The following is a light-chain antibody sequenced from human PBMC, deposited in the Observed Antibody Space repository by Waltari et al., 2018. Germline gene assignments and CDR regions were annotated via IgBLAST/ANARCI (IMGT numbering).Light chain of an antibody. CDR2: EAS. V-gene: IGLV2-14*01. CDR1: SSDVGAYKY. Sequence: QSALTQPASVSGSPGQSITISCLGPSSDVGAYKYVSWFQQHPGKAPKLIIYEASTRPSGTSDRFSGSKSGNTASLTISGLQAEDEADYYCSSYTTSRTWVFGGGTKLTVL. CDR3: SSYTTSRTWV. J-gene: IGLJ3*02.